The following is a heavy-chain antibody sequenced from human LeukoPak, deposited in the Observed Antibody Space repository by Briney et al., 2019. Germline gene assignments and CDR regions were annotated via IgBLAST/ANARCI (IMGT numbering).Heavy chain of an antibody. CDR3: ARGSWGPYCSSTSCYGWDYYYYYMDV. CDR1: GGTFSSYA. V-gene: IGHV1-69*01. J-gene: IGHJ6*03. D-gene: IGHD2-2*01. CDR2: IIPIFGTA. Sequence: SVKVSCKASGGTFSSYAISWVRQAPGQGLEWMGGIIPIFGTANYAQKFQGRVTITADESTSTAYMELSSLRSEDTAVYYCARGSWGPYCSSTSCYGWDYYYYYMDVWGKGTTVTVSS.